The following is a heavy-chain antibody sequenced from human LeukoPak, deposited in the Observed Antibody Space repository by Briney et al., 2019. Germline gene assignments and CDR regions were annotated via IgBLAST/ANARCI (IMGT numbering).Heavy chain of an antibody. D-gene: IGHD2-15*01. CDR1: GYSFTSYW. V-gene: IGHV5-51*01. Sequence: GESLKISCKASGYSFTSYWIGWVGQMPGKGLEWMGIIYPGDSDTRYSPSFQGQVTISTDKSISTAFLQSSSLKASDTAMYYCARRSSGLDYWGQGTLVTVSS. CDR2: IYPGDSDT. CDR3: ARRSSGLDY. J-gene: IGHJ4*02.